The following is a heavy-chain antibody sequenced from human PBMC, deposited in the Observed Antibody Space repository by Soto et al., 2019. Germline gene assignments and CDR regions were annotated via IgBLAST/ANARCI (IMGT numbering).Heavy chain of an antibody. D-gene: IGHD6-6*01. V-gene: IGHV3-48*01. CDR1: GFTFSSYS. CDR2: ISSSSSTI. J-gene: IGHJ6*03. Sequence: GGSLRLSCAASGFTFSSYSMNWVRQAPGKGLEWVSYISSSSSTIYYADSVKGRFTISRDNAKNSLYLQMNSLRAEDTAVYYCARDCSPPARPFPYYMDVWGKGTTVTVSS. CDR3: ARDCSPPARPFPYYMDV.